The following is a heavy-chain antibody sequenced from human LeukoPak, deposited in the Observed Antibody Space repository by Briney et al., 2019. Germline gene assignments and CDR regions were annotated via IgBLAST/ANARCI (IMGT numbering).Heavy chain of an antibody. J-gene: IGHJ4*02. CDR3: ARDQYLAYCGGDCYSGQFDY. CDR1: GFTFNSFG. Sequence: PGRSLRLSCAASGFTFNSFGIHWVRQAPGKGLEWVAVIYYDGSNNFYSDSVKGRFTISRDNAKNSLYLQMNSLRAEDTAVYYCARDQYLAYCGGDCYSGQFDYWGQGILVTVSS. CDR2: IYYDGSNN. D-gene: IGHD2-21*02. V-gene: IGHV3-30*12.